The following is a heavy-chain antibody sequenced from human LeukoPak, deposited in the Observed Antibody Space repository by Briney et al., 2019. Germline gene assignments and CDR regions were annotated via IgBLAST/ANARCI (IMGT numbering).Heavy chain of an antibody. CDR3: ATLSSGWTRRAEYFQH. CDR2: INAGNGNT. V-gene: IGHV1-3*03. J-gene: IGHJ1*01. CDR1: GYTFTSYA. D-gene: IGHD6-19*01. Sequence: GASVKVSCKASGYTFTSYAMHWVRQAPGQRLEWMGWINAGNGNTKYSQEFQGRVTITRDTSASTAYMELSSLRSEDTAVYYCATLSSGWTRRAEYFQHWGQGTLVTVSS.